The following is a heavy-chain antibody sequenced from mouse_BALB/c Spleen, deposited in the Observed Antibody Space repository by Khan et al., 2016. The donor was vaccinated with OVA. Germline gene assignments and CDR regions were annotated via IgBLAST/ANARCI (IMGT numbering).Heavy chain of an antibody. D-gene: IGHD2-3*01. V-gene: IGHV1-7*01. CDR1: GYTFTTYW. Sequence: QMQLEESGAELAKPGASVKMSCKASGYTFTTYWMHWVKQRPGKGLEWIGYINPTSGYTDYNEKFKDRATLSADKSSSTAYMQLSSLTSEDSAVYYCTRDGIDYWGQGTTLTVSS. J-gene: IGHJ2*01. CDR2: INPTSGYT. CDR3: TRDGIDY.